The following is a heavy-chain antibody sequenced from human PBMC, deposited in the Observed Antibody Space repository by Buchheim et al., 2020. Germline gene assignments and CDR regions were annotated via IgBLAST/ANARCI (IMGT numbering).Heavy chain of an antibody. J-gene: IGHJ4*02. V-gene: IGHV4-39*01. CDR3: ATIPIYSSGWYEPPDY. CDR1: GGSISSSSYY. CDR2: IYYSGST. D-gene: IGHD6-19*01. Sequence: QLQLQESGPGLVKPSETLSLTCTVSGGSISSSSYYWGWIRQPPGKGLEWIGSIYYSGSTYYNPSLKSRVTISVDPSKNQFSLKLSSVTAADTAVYYCATIPIYSSGWYEPPDYWGQGTL.